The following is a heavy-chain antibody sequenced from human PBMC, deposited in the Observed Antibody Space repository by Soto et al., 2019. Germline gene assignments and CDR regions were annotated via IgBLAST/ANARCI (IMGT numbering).Heavy chain of an antibody. CDR2: IIPIFGTA. CDR3: ARVDGGNPKGDFDI. CDR1: GGTFSSYA. V-gene: IGHV1-69*13. J-gene: IGHJ3*02. Sequence: GASVKVSCKASGGTFSSYAISWVRQAPGQGLEWMGGIIPIFGTANYAQKFQGRVTITADESTSTAYMELSSLRSGDTAVYYCARVDGGNPKGDFDIWGQGTMVTV. D-gene: IGHD2-15*01.